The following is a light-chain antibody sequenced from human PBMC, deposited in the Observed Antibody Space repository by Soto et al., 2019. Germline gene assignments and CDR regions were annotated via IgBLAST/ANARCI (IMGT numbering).Light chain of an antibody. Sequence: QSALTQPASVSGSPGQSITISCTGTSSDVGNYIFASWYRQHPGKAPKLMIYDINNRPSGVSNCFSGSKSGNTASLTISGLQAEDEADYYCVSYTTSASYVFGTGTKLTVL. CDR1: SSDVGNYIF. CDR3: VSYTTSASYV. V-gene: IGLV2-14*01. CDR2: DIN. J-gene: IGLJ1*01.